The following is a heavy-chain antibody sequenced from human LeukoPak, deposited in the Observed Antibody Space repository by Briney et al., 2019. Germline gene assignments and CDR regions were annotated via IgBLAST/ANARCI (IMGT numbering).Heavy chain of an antibody. J-gene: IGHJ4*02. CDR2: IYYSGST. V-gene: IGHV4-59*01. Sequence: SETLSLTCTVSGGSISSYYWSWIRHPPGKGLEWIGYIYYSGSTNYNPSLKSRVTISVDTSKNQFSLKLSSVTAADTAVYYCAREAPDYGSGSYYFDYWGQGTLVTVSS. CDR3: AREAPDYGSGSYYFDY. D-gene: IGHD3-10*01. CDR1: GGSISSYY.